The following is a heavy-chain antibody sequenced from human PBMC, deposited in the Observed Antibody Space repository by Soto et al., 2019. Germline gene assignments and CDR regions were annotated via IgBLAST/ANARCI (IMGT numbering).Heavy chain of an antibody. CDR1: GGTFSSYA. J-gene: IGHJ6*02. CDR3: ARGFADFWSGYYYYYGMDV. Sequence: SVKVSCKASGGTFSSYAISWVRQAPGQGLEWMGGIIPIFGTANYAQKFQGRVTITADESTSTAYMELSSLRSEDTAVYYCARGFADFWSGYYYYYGMDVWGQGTTVTSP. CDR2: IIPIFGTA. D-gene: IGHD3-3*01. V-gene: IGHV1-69*13.